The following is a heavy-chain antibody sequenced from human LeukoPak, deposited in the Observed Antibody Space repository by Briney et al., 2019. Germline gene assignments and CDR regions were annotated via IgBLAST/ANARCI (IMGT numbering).Heavy chain of an antibody. CDR2: ISYDGSNK. J-gene: IGHJ3*02. Sequence: GGSLRLSCAASGFTFSSYAMHWVRQAPGKGLEWVAVISYDGSNKYYADSVKGRFTISRDNSKNTLYLQMNSLRAEDTAVYFCARRESLLDAFDIWGQGTMVTVSS. V-gene: IGHV3-30*04. D-gene: IGHD3-16*01. CDR3: ARRESLLDAFDI. CDR1: GFTFSSYA.